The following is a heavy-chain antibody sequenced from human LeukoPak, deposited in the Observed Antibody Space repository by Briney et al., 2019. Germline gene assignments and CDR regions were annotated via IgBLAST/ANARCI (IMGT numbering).Heavy chain of an antibody. CDR3: ARGGAAAYGMDV. J-gene: IGHJ6*02. D-gene: IGHD6-13*01. Sequence: SETLSLTCTVSGGSISSYYWSWIRQPPGKGLEWIGEINHSGSTNYNPSLKSRVTISVDTSKNQFSLKLSSVTAADTAVYYCARGGAAAYGMDVWGQGTTVTVSS. CDR2: INHSGST. V-gene: IGHV4-34*01. CDR1: GGSISSYY.